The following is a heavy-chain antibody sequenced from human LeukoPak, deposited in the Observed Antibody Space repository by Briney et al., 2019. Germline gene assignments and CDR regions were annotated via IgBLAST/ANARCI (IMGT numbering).Heavy chain of an antibody. D-gene: IGHD6-13*01. J-gene: IGHJ1*01. V-gene: IGHV3-30*02. CDR2: ILYDGSNK. CDR1: GFTFSNYG. Sequence: GGSLRLSCAASGFTFSNYGMHWVRQAPGKGLAWVAFILYDGSNKYYADAVKGRFTISRDNSKNTLYLQINSLRTDDTAVYYCAKDDSSSWLEYCQHWGQGTLVTVSS. CDR3: AKDDSSSWLEYCQH.